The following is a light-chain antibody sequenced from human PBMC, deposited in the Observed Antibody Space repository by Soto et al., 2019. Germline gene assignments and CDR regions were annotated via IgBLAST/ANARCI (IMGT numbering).Light chain of an antibody. J-gene: IGKJ1*01. CDR1: QTISNN. Sequence: DIQVTQSPSSLSAFVGDRVTITCRTSQTISNNLNWYQQQPGKAPNLLIYGASSLQSGVPSRFSGSGSGTDFTLTISSLQPEDFATYVCQQSSSAPLTFGQGTTV. V-gene: IGKV1-39*01. CDR2: GAS. CDR3: QQSSSAPLT.